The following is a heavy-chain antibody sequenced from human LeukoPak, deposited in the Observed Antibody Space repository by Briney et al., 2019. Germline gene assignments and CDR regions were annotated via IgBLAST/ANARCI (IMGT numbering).Heavy chain of an antibody. D-gene: IGHD3-10*01. Sequence: GGSLRLSCAASGFTFGSNLMHWVRQGPGKGLVWVSHINSDGNTIRYADSVKGRFTISRDNAKNTLYLQMNSLRAEDTAVYFCARDFSGAIDYWGQGTQVTVSS. CDR3: ARDFSGAIDY. CDR1: GFTFGSNL. CDR2: INSDGNTI. J-gene: IGHJ4*02. V-gene: IGHV3-74*01.